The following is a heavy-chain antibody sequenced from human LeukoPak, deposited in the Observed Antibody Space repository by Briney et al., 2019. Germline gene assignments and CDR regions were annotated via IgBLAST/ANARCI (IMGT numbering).Heavy chain of an antibody. V-gene: IGHV3-23*01. Sequence: GGSLRLSCAASGFTFSSYAMSWVRQAPGKGLEWVSAISGSGGSPYYAASVKGRFTISRDNSKNTLYLQMNSLRAEDTAVYYCTLGELSPSFDYWGQGTLVTVSS. J-gene: IGHJ4*02. CDR1: GFTFSSYA. CDR2: ISGSGGSP. D-gene: IGHD3-16*02. CDR3: TLGELSPSFDY.